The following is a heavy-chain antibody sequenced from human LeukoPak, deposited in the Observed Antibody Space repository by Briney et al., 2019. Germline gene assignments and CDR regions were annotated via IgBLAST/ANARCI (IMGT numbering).Heavy chain of an antibody. CDR1: GGSFSGYY. V-gene: IGHV4-34*01. Sequence: PSETLSLTCAVYGGSFSGYYWSWIRQPPGKGLEWIGEINHSGSTNYNPSLKSRVTISVDTSKNQFSLQLNSVTPEDTAVYYCAGGGAVAPGYYFDDWGQGTLVTVSS. J-gene: IGHJ4*02. CDR2: INHSGST. CDR3: AGGGAVAPGYYFDD. D-gene: IGHD6-19*01.